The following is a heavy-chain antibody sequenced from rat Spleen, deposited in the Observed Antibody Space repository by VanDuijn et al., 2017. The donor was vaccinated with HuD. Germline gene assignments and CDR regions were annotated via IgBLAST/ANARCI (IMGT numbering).Heavy chain of an antibody. CDR3: ARRHYGYTDYFDY. V-gene: IGHV5-17*01. CDR1: GFNFSDNA. CDR2: IVFDGSGT. D-gene: IGHD1-9*01. Sequence: EVQLVESGGGLVQPGRSLTLSCAASGFNFSDNAMSWVRQAPKKGLEWVATIVFDGSGTYYRDSVKGRFTISRDNAKSTLLLQMDSLRSEDTATYYCARRHYGYTDYFDYWGQGVMVTVSS. J-gene: IGHJ2*01.